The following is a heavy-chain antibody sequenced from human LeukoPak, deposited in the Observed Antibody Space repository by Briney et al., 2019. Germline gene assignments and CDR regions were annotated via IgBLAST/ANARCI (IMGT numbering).Heavy chain of an antibody. D-gene: IGHD2-8*02. CDR2: IFPSGGEI. CDR3: ATYRQVLLPFES. CDR1: GFSFSTYW. V-gene: IGHV3-23*01. J-gene: IGHJ4*02. Sequence: GGSLRLSCAASGFSFSTYWMSWVRQPPGKGLEWVSSIFPSGGEIHYADSVRGRFTISRDNSKSTLSLQMNSLRAEDTAIYYCATYRQVLLPFESWGQGTLVTVSS.